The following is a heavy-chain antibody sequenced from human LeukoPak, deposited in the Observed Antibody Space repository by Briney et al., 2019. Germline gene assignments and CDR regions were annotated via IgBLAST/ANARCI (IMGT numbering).Heavy chain of an antibody. Sequence: GGSLRLSCAASGFTISSYAVSWVRQAPGKGLAWASAISGSGGSTYYADSVKGRFTISRDNSKNTLYLQMNSLRAEDTAVYYCAKDSGTVVVPAAEGFSFDYWGQGTLVTVSS. J-gene: IGHJ4*02. D-gene: IGHD2-2*01. CDR1: GFTISSYA. V-gene: IGHV3-23*01. CDR3: AKDSGTVVVPAAEGFSFDY. CDR2: ISGSGGST.